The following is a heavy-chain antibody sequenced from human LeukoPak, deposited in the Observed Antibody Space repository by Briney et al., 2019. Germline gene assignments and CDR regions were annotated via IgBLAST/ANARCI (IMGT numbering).Heavy chain of an antibody. CDR3: ARGIEFSSSGLGG. V-gene: IGHV3-23*01. CDR2: ISGSGGST. Sequence: TGGSLRLSCAASGFTFSSYAMSWVRQAPGKGLEWVSAISGSGGSTYYADSVKGRFTISRDNAKNTLYLQMNSLRAEDTAVYYCARGIEFSSSGLGGWGQGTLVTVSS. D-gene: IGHD6-19*01. CDR1: GFTFSSYA. J-gene: IGHJ4*02.